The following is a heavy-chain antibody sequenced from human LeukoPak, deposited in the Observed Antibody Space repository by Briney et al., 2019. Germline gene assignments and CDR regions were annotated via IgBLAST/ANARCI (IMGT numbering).Heavy chain of an antibody. V-gene: IGHV1-18*01. D-gene: IGHD2-8*01. Sequence: ASVKVSCKASGYTFTNYGISWVRQAPGQGLEWMGWISTYNEKTSYTQKVQGRVTMTTDTSTSTAYMELRSLRSDDTAIYYCAGIGNCTNGVCSDYFHYGMDVWGQGTTVTVSS. CDR2: ISTYNEKT. J-gene: IGHJ6*02. CDR3: AGIGNCTNGVCSDYFHYGMDV. CDR1: GYTFTNYG.